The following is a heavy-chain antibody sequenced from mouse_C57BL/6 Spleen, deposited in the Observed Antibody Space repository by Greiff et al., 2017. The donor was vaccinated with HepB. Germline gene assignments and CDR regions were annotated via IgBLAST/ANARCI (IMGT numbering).Heavy chain of an antibody. CDR2: IWGDGST. D-gene: IGHD1-1*01. J-gene: IGHJ2*01. Sequence: VKLMESGPGLVAPSQRLSITCTVSGFSLTSYGVSWVRQPPGKGLEWLGVIWGDGSTNYHSALISRLSISKDNSKSQVFLKLNSLQTDDTATYYCATTVVANYFDYWGQGTTLTVSS. V-gene: IGHV2-3*01. CDR3: ATTVVANYFDY. CDR1: GFSLTSYG.